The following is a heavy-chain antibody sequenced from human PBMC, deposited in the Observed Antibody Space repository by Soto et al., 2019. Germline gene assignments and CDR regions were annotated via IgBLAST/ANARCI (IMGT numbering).Heavy chain of an antibody. D-gene: IGHD3-10*01. J-gene: IGHJ6*02. Sequence: GGSLRLSCAASGFTFSSYAMSWVRQAPGKGLEWVSAISGSGGSTYYADSVKGRFTISRDNSKNTLYLQMNSLRAEDTAVYYCAKEPKLLWFGELCPSYYYGMDVWGQGTTVTVSS. CDR1: GFTFSSYA. V-gene: IGHV3-23*01. CDR2: ISGSGGST. CDR3: AKEPKLLWFGELCPSYYYGMDV.